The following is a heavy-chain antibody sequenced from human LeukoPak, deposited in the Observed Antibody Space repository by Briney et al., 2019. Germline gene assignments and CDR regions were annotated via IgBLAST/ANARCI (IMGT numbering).Heavy chain of an antibody. D-gene: IGHD3-10*01. CDR3: ARDMVDSGSTRDY. CDR2: ISGTGEIV. V-gene: IGHV3-11*01. J-gene: IGHJ4*02. CDR1: GFTFSDYY. Sequence: GGSLRLSCAVSGFTFSDYYMSWIRQAPGKGLEWLSYISGTGEIVYYADSVKGRFSIFRDNAKMSVSLQMNSLRVEDTAVYYCARDMVDSGSTRDYWGQGTLVTVSS.